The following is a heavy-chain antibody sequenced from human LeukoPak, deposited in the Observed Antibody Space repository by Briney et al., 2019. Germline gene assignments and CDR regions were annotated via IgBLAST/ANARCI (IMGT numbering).Heavy chain of an antibody. V-gene: IGHV3-13*04. Sequence: PVGSLRLSCAASGFTFSSYEMNWVRHAAGKGLEWVSVIGTAQDTRYSGSVKGRFTVSRENAKNSVYLQMNSLRAGDTGVYYCARAKYTSGSYYMDVWGKGTTVIISS. D-gene: IGHD3-10*01. CDR1: GFTFSSYE. CDR3: ARAKYTSGSYYMDV. CDR2: IGTAQDT. J-gene: IGHJ6*04.